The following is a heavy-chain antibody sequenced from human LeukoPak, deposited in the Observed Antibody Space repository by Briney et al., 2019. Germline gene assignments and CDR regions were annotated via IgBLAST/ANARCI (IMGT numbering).Heavy chain of an antibody. D-gene: IGHD6-19*01. CDR1: GFTFSDYY. CDR3: ARGRGSGWYVDY. V-gene: IGHV3-11*05. CDR2: ISSSSGYT. Sequence: KPGGSLRLSCAASGFTFSDYYMTWIRQAPGKGLEWVSYISSSSGYTNYADSVKGRFTISRDNAKNSLYLQLNSLRAEDTALYYCARGRGSGWYVDYWGQGTLVTVSS. J-gene: IGHJ4*02.